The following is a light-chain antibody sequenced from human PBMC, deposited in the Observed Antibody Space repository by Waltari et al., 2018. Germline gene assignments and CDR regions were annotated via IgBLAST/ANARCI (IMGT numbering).Light chain of an antibody. J-gene: IGKJ2*01. CDR3: HQYYSAPFA. CDR1: QNILYSSNNKNY. Sequence: DIVMTQSPDSLTVSLGERATINCKSSQNILYSSNNKNYLTWYQQKPGQLPKLRIYWASTRESGVPDRFSGSGSGTDFTLTISSLQAEDVAVYYCHQYYSAPFAFGQGTKLEIK. V-gene: IGKV4-1*01. CDR2: WAS.